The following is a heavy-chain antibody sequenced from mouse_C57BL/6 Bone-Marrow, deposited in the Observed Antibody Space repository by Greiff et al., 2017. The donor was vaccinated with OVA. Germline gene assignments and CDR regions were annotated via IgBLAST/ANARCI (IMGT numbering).Heavy chain of an antibody. Sequence: QVQLQQPGAELVRPGSSVKLSCKASGYTFTSYWMPWVKQTPIQGLEWIGNIDPSDSETHYNHKFKDQATLTVDKSSSTAYMQLSSQATADSAVYCCRRSGTAWFAYWGQGTLVTVSA. J-gene: IGHJ3*01. CDR1: GYTFTSYW. CDR2: IDPSDSET. CDR3: RRSGTAWFAY. D-gene: IGHD3-2*02. V-gene: IGHV1-52*01.